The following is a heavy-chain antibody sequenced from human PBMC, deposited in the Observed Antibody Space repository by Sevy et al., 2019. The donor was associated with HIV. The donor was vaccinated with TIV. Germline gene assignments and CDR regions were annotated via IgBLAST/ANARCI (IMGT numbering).Heavy chain of an antibody. Sequence: GGSLRLSCAASGFTFRTYWMNWVRQAPGKGLEWVANIKQDGSEKYYVDSVKGRFTISRDNAKNSLYLQMNSLRAEDTAVYYCARVVGGYCTSASCYQPRNWFDPWGQGTLVTVSS. D-gene: IGHD2-2*01. V-gene: IGHV3-7*01. J-gene: IGHJ5*02. CDR3: ARVVGGYCTSASCYQPRNWFDP. CDR1: GFTFRTYW. CDR2: IKQDGSEK.